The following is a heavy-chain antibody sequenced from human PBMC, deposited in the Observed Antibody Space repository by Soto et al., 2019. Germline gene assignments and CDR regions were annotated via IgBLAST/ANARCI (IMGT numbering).Heavy chain of an antibody. CDR3: ARDQERLRFLAWLSPDYYGMEV. J-gene: IGHJ6*02. CDR1: GYTFTSYA. V-gene: IGHV1-3*01. D-gene: IGHD3-3*01. Sequence: SVKVSCKASGYTFTSYAMHWVRQAPGQRLEWMGWINAGNGNTKYSQKFQGRITITRDTSASTAYMELSSLRSEDTAVYYCARDQERLRFLAWLSPDYYGMEVWGQGTTVTVSS. CDR2: INAGNGNT.